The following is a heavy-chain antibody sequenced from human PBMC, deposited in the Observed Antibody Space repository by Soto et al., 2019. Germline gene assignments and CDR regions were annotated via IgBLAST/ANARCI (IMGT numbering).Heavy chain of an antibody. V-gene: IGHV3-30-3*01. Sequence: QVHLVESGGGVVQPGRSLRLSCSASGFPFSTYAMHWVRQAPGNGLEWVTVMSDDGSNEYYADSVKGRFTIYRDNLKDTLYLQMNSLRAEDTAVYYCARGNSSGWYYFDSWGRGTLVIVSS. CDR3: ARGNSSGWYYFDS. CDR1: GFPFSTYA. J-gene: IGHJ4*02. D-gene: IGHD6-19*01. CDR2: MSDDGSNE.